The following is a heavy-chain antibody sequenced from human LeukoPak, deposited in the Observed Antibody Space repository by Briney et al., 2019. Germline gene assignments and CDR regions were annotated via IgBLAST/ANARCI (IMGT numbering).Heavy chain of an antibody. J-gene: IGHJ5*02. D-gene: IGHD5-24*01. V-gene: IGHV3-23*01. CDR3: ARSKDGFT. CDR2: LRGSDGSA. Sequence: PGGSLRLSCAASGFTISSYDMSWVRQAPGKGLEWVSALRGSDGSAHYADSVEGRFTVSRDNSKNTLFLQMNSLRAEDTAVYYCARSKDGFTWGQGTPVTVSS. CDR1: GFTISSYD.